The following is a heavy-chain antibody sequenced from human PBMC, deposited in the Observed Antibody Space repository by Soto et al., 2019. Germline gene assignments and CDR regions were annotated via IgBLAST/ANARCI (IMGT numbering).Heavy chain of an antibody. Sequence: SETLSLTCAVSGGSISSGGYSWSWIRQPPGKGLEWIGYMYHSGSTYYNPSLKSRVTISIDRSKNQFSLKLNSVTAADTAVYYCARAKLHGSGSYLLRIGYYFDYWGQGTLVTVSS. CDR1: GGSISSGGYS. J-gene: IGHJ4*02. V-gene: IGHV4-30-2*01. D-gene: IGHD3-10*01. CDR3: ARAKLHGSGSYLLRIGYYFDY. CDR2: MYHSGST.